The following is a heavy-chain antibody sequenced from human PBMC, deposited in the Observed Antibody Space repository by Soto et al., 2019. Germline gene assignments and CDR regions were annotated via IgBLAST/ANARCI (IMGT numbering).Heavy chain of an antibody. D-gene: IGHD5-12*01. V-gene: IGHV4-34*01. CDR1: CGSFSGYY. J-gene: IGHJ4*02. CDR3: AREVSEEMATITDNSFDY. CDR2: INHSGST. Sequence: SSETLSLTCAVYCGSFSGYYWSWIRQPPGKGLEWIGEINHSGSTNYNPSLKSRVTISVDTSKNQFSLKLSSVTAADTAVYYCAREVSEEMATITDNSFDYWGQGTLVTVSS.